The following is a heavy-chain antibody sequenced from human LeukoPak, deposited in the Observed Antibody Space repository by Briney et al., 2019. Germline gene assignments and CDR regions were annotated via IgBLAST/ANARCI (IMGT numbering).Heavy chain of an antibody. D-gene: IGHD1/OR15-1a*01. V-gene: IGHV5-51*01. CDR1: GHSFTTNW. CDR3: ATSESQTRFDY. J-gene: IGHJ4*02. CDR2: IFPGDSDT. Sequence: GESLKISCKGSGHSFTTNWIGWVRQMPGKGLQWMGIIFPGDSDTVYSPSFQGQVTISADKSISTAYLQWSSLRASDAAIYYCATSESQTRFDYWGQGTLVTVSS.